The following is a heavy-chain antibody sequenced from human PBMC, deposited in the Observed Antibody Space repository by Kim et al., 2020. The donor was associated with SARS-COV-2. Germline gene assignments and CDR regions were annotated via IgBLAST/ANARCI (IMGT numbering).Heavy chain of an antibody. CDR3: AKDPPRKNYYYYGMDV. CDR1: GFTFSSYG. V-gene: IGHV3-30*18. Sequence: GGSLRLSCAASGFTFSSYGMHWVRQAPGKGLEWVAVISYDGSNKYYADSVKGRFTISRDNSKNTLYLQMNSLRAEDTAVYYCAKDPPRKNYYYYGMDVWGQGTTVTVSS. J-gene: IGHJ6*02. CDR2: ISYDGSNK.